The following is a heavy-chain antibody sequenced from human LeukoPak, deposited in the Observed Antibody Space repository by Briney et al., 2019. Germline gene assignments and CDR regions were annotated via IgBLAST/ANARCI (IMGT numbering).Heavy chain of an antibody. Sequence: GGSLRLSCAASGFTFSSYAMSWVRQAPGKGLEWVSAISGSGGSTYYADSVKGRFTISRDNSRNTLYLQMNSLRAEDTAVYYCAKSYQLIAAAGTYDYWGQGTLVTVSS. CDR2: ISGSGGST. CDR1: GFTFSSYA. J-gene: IGHJ4*02. D-gene: IGHD6-13*01. V-gene: IGHV3-23*01. CDR3: AKSYQLIAAAGTYDY.